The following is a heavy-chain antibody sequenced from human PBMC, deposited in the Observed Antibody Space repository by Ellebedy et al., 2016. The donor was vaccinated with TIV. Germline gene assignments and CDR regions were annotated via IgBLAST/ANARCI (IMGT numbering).Heavy chain of an antibody. D-gene: IGHD5-12*01. J-gene: IGHJ6*02. Sequence: GGSLRLSCAASGFTFNSYWMSWVRQAPGKGLEWVANINQDGSRLYYVDSVKGRFTISRDNAKNSVFLRMNTLRVEDTAVYHCARDGAYGDYSPGYYGMDVWGQGTTVTVSS. V-gene: IGHV3-7*03. CDR2: INQDGSRL. CDR3: ARDGAYGDYSPGYYGMDV. CDR1: GFTFNSYW.